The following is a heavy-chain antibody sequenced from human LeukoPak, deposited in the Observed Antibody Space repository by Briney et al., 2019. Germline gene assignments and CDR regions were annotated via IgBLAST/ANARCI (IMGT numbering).Heavy chain of an antibody. Sequence: SETLSLTCAVYGGSFSGYYWSWIRQPPGKGLEWIGEIYHGGSTNYNSSLKSRVTISIDTSKNQFSLKLSSVTAADTAVYYCARARGSGSFSWFDPWGQGTLVTVSS. CDR2: IYHGGST. D-gene: IGHD3-10*01. V-gene: IGHV4-34*01. CDR3: ARARGSGSFSWFDP. J-gene: IGHJ5*02. CDR1: GGSFSGYY.